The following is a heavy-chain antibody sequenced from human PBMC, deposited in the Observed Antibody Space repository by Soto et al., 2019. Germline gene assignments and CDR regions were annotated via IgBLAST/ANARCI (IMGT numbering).Heavy chain of an antibody. CDR1: GFTFSSYA. CDR2: ISGSGGST. V-gene: IGHV3-23*01. J-gene: IGHJ4*02. CDR3: AKDLGLSQRLGELSFFDY. D-gene: IGHD3-16*02. Sequence: EGSLRLSCAASGFTFSSYAMSWVRQAPGKGLEWVSAISGSGGSTYYADSVKGRFTISRDNSKNTLYLQMNSLRAEDTAVYYCAKDLGLSQRLGELSFFDYWGQGTLVTVSS.